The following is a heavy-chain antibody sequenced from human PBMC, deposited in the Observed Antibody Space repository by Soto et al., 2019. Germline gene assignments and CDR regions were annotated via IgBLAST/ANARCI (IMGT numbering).Heavy chain of an antibody. V-gene: IGHV3-30*18. CDR1: GFTFSSYV. Sequence: QVQLVESGGGVVQPGRSLRLSCAASGFTFSSYVMHWVRQAPGKGLEWVAVISYDGSNKYYADSVKGRLTISRDNSKNTLYLQKNSLRAEDTAVYYCAKDTGYYYYYYGMDVWGQGTTVTVSS. D-gene: IGHD4-17*01. CDR3: AKDTGYYYYYYGMDV. J-gene: IGHJ6*02. CDR2: ISYDGSNK.